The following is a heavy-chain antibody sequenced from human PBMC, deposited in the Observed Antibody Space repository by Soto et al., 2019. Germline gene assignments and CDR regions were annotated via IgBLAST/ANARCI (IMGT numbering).Heavy chain of an antibody. J-gene: IGHJ6*02. V-gene: IGHV4-34*01. CDR3: ARGRDIAARSLRYYYYGMDV. Sequence: SETLSLTCAVYGGSFSGYYWSWIRQPPGKGLKWIGEINHSGSTNYNPSLKSRVTISVDTSKNQFSLKLSSVTAADTAVYYCARGRDIAARSLRYYYYGMDVWGQGTTVTVSS. D-gene: IGHD6-6*01. CDR1: GGSFSGYY. CDR2: INHSGST.